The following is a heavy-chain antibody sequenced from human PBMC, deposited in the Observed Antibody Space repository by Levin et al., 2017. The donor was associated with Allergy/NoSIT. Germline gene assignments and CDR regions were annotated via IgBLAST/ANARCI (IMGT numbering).Heavy chain of an antibody. CDR3: ARGGATRGSCSGGSCLFDY. Sequence: GESLKISCAASGFSVRSNSMSWVRQAPGKGLEWVSVIYSAGTTYYADSVRGRFTISRDNSKSTLYLQMNSLRAEDTAVYYCARGGATRGSCSGGSCLFDYWGQGTLVTVSS. CDR1: GFSVRSNS. V-gene: IGHV3-53*01. J-gene: IGHJ4*02. D-gene: IGHD2-15*01. CDR2: IYSAGTT.